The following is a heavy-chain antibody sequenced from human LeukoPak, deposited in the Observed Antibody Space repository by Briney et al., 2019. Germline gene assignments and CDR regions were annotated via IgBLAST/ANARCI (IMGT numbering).Heavy chain of an antibody. CDR3: ARENIVVVPAAHEYYFDY. D-gene: IGHD2-2*01. J-gene: IGHJ4*02. CDR2: INPSGGST. Sequence: GAPVKVFCKASGYTFTSYYMHWVRQAPGQGLEWMGIINPSGGSTSYAQKFQGRVTMTRDTSTSTVYMELSSLRSEDTAVYYCARENIVVVPAAHEYYFDYWGQGTLVTVSS. V-gene: IGHV1-46*01. CDR1: GYTFTSYY.